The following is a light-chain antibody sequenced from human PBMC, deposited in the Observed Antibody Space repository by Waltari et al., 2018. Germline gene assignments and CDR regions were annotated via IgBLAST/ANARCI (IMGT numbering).Light chain of an antibody. CDR3: QQSYRTPPLT. CDR2: STS. J-gene: IGKJ4*01. Sequence: DIQMTQSPSSLSASVGDRVTITCRASQSISSYFNWYQQKPGKAPNVLLYSTSSLQNGVPSRFSGSRSATDFTLTITSLQPEDYATYYCQQSYRTPPLTFGGGTKVEIK. V-gene: IGKV1-39*01. CDR1: QSISSY.